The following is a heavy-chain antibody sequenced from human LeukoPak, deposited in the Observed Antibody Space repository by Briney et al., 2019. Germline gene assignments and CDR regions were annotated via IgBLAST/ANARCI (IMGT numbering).Heavy chain of an antibody. D-gene: IGHD2-2*01. Sequence: AETLSLTCDVSGYSISSGHYWGWIRQSPGKGLEWIASMYNIGSTYFKSSLKSRVTISLDTPKNQFSLTLNSVSAADTAVYYCARHVYGRHQLQAYHFDYWGQGILVTVSS. CDR2: MYNIGST. CDR3: ARHVYGRHQLQAYHFDY. V-gene: IGHV4-38-2*01. J-gene: IGHJ4*02. CDR1: GYSISSGHY.